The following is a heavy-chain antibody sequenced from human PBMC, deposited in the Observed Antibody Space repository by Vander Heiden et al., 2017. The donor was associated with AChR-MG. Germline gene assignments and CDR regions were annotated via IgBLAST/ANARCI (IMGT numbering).Heavy chain of an antibody. CDR3: AKAARQAGWCVVPAAPSF. J-gene: IGHJ4*02. CDR1: GFTFISFG. V-gene: IGHV3-30*18. Sequence: HVQLVESGGGVVQPGRSLRLSCPPSGFTFISFGWHWVRQAPGKGLEWVAVISYDGSNKYYADPVKGRVTISRDNSKNTLYRQMNSLRAEETAVYYCAKAARQAGWCVVPAAPSFWGQGTLVTVSS. CDR2: ISYDGSNK. D-gene: IGHD2-2*01.